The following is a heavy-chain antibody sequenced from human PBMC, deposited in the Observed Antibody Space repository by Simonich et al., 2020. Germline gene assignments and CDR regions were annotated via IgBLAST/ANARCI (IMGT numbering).Heavy chain of an antibody. D-gene: IGHD5-18*01. CDR2: INLNRGGT. Sequence: QVQLVQSGAEVKKPGASVKVSCKASGYTFTGYYMHWVRQAPGQGLGWMGGINLNRGGTNYAHNFKGRVTMTSDTSISTAYMELSRLRSDDTAVYYCARVSGGTAMVTSTFDIWGQGTMVTVSS. CDR3: ARVSGGTAMVTSTFDI. CDR1: GYTFTGYY. V-gene: IGHV1-2*07. J-gene: IGHJ3*02.